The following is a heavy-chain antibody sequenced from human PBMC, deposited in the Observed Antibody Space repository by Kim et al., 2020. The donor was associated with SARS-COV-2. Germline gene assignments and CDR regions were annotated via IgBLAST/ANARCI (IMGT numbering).Heavy chain of an antibody. CDR2: IYYSGST. J-gene: IGHJ4*02. Sequence: SETLSLTCTVSGGSISSYYWSWIRQPPGKGLEWIGYIYYSGSTNYNPSLKSRVTISVDTSKNQFSLKLSSVTAADTAVDYCARGRVSGGIDYWGQGTLVTVSS. D-gene: IGHD2-15*01. V-gene: IGHV4-59*01. CDR1: GGSISSYY. CDR3: ARGRVSGGIDY.